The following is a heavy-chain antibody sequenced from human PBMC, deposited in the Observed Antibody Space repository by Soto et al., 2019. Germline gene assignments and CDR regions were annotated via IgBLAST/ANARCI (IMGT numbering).Heavy chain of an antibody. D-gene: IGHD2-2*01. CDR3: ARGSLIVVVPAALDY. CDR2: IKQDGSEK. Sequence: GGSLRLSCSASGFTFSSYWMSWVRQAPGKGLEWVANIKQDGSEKYYVDSVKGRFTISRDNAKNSLYLQMNSLRAEDTAVYYCARGSLIVVVPAALDYWGQGTLVTVSS. CDR1: GFTFSSYW. V-gene: IGHV3-7*05. J-gene: IGHJ4*02.